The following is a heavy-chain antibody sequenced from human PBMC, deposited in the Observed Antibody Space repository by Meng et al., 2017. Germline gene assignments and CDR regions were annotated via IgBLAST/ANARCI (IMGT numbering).Heavy chain of an antibody. CDR2: IYWNDDK. D-gene: IGHD4-23*01. CDR1: GFSLSTSGVG. CDR3: AHFDYGGPTDDAFDI. J-gene: IGHJ3*02. V-gene: IGHV2-5*01. Sequence: QIPLKESVPTLVKPTQTPTLTCTFSGFSLSTSGVGVGWIRQPPGEALEWLVLIYWNDDKRYSPSLKSRLTITKDTSKNQVVLTMTNMDPVDTATYYCAHFDYGGPTDDAFDIWGQGTMVTVSS.